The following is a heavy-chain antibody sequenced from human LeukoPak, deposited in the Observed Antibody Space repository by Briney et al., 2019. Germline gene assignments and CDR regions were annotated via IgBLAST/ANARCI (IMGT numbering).Heavy chain of an antibody. J-gene: IGHJ6*02. V-gene: IGHV4-4*07. CDR1: GGSISSYY. CDR2: IYTSGST. D-gene: IGHD2-2*01. CDR3: ARGFLGYCSSTSCYRYYYYGMDV. Sequence: PSETLSLTCTVSGGSISSYYWSWIRQPAGKGLEWIGRIYTSGSTNYNPSLKSRVTMSVDTSKNQFSLKLSSVTAADTAVYYCARGFLGYCSSTSCYRYYYYGMDVWGQGTTVTVSS.